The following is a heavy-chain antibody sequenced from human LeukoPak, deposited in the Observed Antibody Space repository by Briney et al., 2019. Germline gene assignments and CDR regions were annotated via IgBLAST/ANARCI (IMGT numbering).Heavy chain of an antibody. D-gene: IGHD6-19*01. CDR1: GFTFSSYA. V-gene: IGHV3-23*01. Sequence: GGSPRLSCAASGFTFSSYAMSWVRQAPGKGLEWVSAISGSGGSTYYADSVKGRFTISRDNSKNTLYLQMNSLRAEDTAVYYCAKIPNPPWAVAGIWYYFDYWGQGTLVTVSS. CDR2: ISGSGGST. CDR3: AKIPNPPWAVAGIWYYFDY. J-gene: IGHJ4*02.